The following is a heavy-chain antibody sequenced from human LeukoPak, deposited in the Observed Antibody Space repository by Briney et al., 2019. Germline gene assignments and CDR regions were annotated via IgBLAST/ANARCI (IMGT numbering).Heavy chain of an antibody. J-gene: IGHJ4*02. CDR1: GYIFIDYY. CDR3: ARRALGTYSPIDY. Sequence: ASVKVSCTTSGYIFIDYYIQWVRQAPGQGLEWMGWINPNSGGTDHAQKFQGKVTMTRDTSISTAYMELTRLRSDDTAIYYCARRALGTYSPIDYWGQGTLVTVSS. CDR2: INPNSGGT. V-gene: IGHV1-2*02. D-gene: IGHD3-10*01.